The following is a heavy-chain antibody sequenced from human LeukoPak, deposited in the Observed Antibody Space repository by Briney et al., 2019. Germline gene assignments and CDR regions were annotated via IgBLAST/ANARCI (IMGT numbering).Heavy chain of an antibody. CDR1: GYSFYSYG. V-gene: IGHV1-18*01. Sequence: ASVKVSCKASGYSFYSYGISWVRQAPGQGLEWMGWISGYTSKTDYAPKFQGRVTVTADTSTSTAYMELRSLRSDDTAVYYCARDGEGPHGNGWDRPFYYHYYYMDVWGKGTTVTISS. J-gene: IGHJ6*03. D-gene: IGHD2-8*01. CDR3: ARDGEGPHGNGWDRPFYYHYYYMDV. CDR2: ISGYTSKT.